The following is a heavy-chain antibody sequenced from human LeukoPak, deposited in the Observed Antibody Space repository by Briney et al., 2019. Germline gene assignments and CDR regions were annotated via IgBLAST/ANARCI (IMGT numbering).Heavy chain of an antibody. CDR1: GFTFSRYG. D-gene: IGHD4-17*01. J-gene: IGHJ3*02. V-gene: IGHV3-30*02. Sequence: GRSLRLSCAASGFTFSRYGMQWVRQAPGKGLEGGAYIRYDGSNKYYAESVKGGFTISRDNSKNTLYLQMNSLRAEDTAVYYCAKDFYGDPDAFDIWGQGTMVTVSS. CDR2: IRYDGSNK. CDR3: AKDFYGDPDAFDI.